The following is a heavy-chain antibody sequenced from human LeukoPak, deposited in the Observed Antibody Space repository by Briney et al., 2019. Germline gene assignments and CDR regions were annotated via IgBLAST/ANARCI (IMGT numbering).Heavy chain of an antibody. CDR3: ARDRPTGASRVFVVE. CDR1: GFAFSTYA. J-gene: IGHJ1*01. D-gene: IGHD2-15*01. V-gene: IGHV3-21*01. CDR2: MSSGGTYV. Sequence: GGSLRLSCAASGFAFSTYAMTWVRQAPGKGLEWASSMSSGGTYVYYPDSVRGRFTISRDNAKNSLYLQMNSLRVEDTAVYYCARDRPTGASRVFVVEWGQGTLVTVSS.